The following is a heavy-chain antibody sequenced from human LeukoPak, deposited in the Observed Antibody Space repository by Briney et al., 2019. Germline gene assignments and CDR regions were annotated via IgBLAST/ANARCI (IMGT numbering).Heavy chain of an antibody. J-gene: IGHJ4*02. CDR1: GYTFTSYG. V-gene: IGHV1-18*01. D-gene: IGHD5-12*01. CDR3: ARHRYSGYDQDY. CDR2: ISAYNGNT. Sequence: ASVKVSCKASGYTFTSYGISWVRQAPGHGLEWMGWISAYNGNTNYAQKLQGRVTMTTDTSTSTAYMELRSLRSDDTAVYYCARHRYSGYDQDYWGQGTLVTVSS.